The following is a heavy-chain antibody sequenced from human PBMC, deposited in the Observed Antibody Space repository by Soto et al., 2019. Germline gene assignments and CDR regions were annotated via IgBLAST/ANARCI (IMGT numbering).Heavy chain of an antibody. J-gene: IGHJ6*03. V-gene: IGHV3-23*01. D-gene: IGHD2-2*01. CDR3: AKDTSSSPYYMDV. CDR1: GFTFSNFA. Sequence: GGSLRLSCAASGFTFSNFAMSWVRHVPGKGLEWVSEISGSTGSTYYAESVKGRFIISRDNSKNTLHLQMNSLRAEDTAVYYCAKDTSSSPYYMDVWGKGTTVTVSS. CDR2: ISGSTGST.